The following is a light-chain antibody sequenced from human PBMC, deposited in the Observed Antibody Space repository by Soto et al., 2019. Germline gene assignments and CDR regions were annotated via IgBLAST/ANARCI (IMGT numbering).Light chain of an antibody. CDR1: QSVSSSY. CDR3: QQYGSSTGT. Sequence: EIVLTQSPGTLSLSPGERATLSCRASQSVSSSYLAWYQQKPGQAPRLLIYGASSRATGIPDRFSGSGSGTDFTLTIIRLEPEDFAVYYCQQYGSSTGTVGQGTKVEIK. V-gene: IGKV3-20*01. J-gene: IGKJ1*01. CDR2: GAS.